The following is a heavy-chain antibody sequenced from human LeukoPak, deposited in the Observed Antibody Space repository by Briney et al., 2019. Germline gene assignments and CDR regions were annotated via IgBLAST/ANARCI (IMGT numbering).Heavy chain of an antibody. CDR1: GGSFSGYY. J-gene: IGHJ5*02. Sequence: SETLSLTCAVYGGSFSGYYWSWIRQPPGKGLEWIGEINHSGSTNYNPSLKSRVTISVDTSKNQFSLKLSSVTAADTAVYYCARPKYSYGFRGNWFDPWGQGTLVTVSS. CDR3: ARPKYSYGFRGNWFDP. CDR2: INHSGST. V-gene: IGHV4-34*01. D-gene: IGHD5-18*01.